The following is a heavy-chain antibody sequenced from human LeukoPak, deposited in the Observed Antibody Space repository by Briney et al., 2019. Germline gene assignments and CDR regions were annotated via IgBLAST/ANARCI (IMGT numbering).Heavy chain of an antibody. CDR2: ISYDGSNK. D-gene: IGHD2-15*01. Sequence: GGSLRLSCAASGFTFSSYAMHWVRQAPGKGLEWVAVISYDGSNKYYADSVKGRFTISRDNSKNTLYLQMNSLRAEDTAVYYCARELITPPGYFDYWGQGTLVTVSS. CDR1: GFTFSSYA. CDR3: ARELITPPGYFDY. V-gene: IGHV3-30-3*01. J-gene: IGHJ4*02.